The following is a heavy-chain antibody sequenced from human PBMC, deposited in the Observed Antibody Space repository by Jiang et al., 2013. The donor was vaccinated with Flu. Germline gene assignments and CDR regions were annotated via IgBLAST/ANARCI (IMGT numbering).Heavy chain of an antibody. CDR1: GGSIISEKSY. D-gene: IGHD3-10*01. V-gene: IGHV4-39*07. J-gene: IGHJ4*02. CDR2: IYYSGTT. Sequence: GLLKPSETLSLSCTVSGGSIISEKSYWGWIRQPPGKGLEWIGSIYYSGTTYYNPSLKNRVTISVDTSKKQFSLKLSSVTAADTAVYYCASQHWDHGVGSYYMSHWGQGTLVTVSS. CDR3: ASQHWDHGVGSYYMSH.